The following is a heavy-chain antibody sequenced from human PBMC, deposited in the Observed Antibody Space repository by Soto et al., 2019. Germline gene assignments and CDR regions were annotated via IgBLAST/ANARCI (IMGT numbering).Heavy chain of an antibody. CDR1: GFTFSDYY. CDR3: AREQRHSSSWDYAFDI. V-gene: IGHV3-11*05. D-gene: IGHD6-13*01. CDR2: ISSSSSYT. Sequence: QVQLVESGGGLVKPGGSLRLSCAASGFTFSDYYMSWIRQAPGKGLEWVSYISSSSSYTNYADSVKGRFTISRDNAKNSLYLQMNSLRAEDTAVYYCAREQRHSSSWDYAFDIWGQGTMVTVSS. J-gene: IGHJ3*02.